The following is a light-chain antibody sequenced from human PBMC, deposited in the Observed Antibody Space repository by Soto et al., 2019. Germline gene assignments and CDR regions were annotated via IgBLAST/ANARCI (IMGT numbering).Light chain of an antibody. CDR1: QYINTR. V-gene: IGKV3-15*01. Sequence: EIVLTQSPATLSSFPGDRVTLSCRASQYINTRLAWYQHRPGQAPRLLIYGASTRATGIPARFSGSGSGTEFTLTISSLQSEDFAVYYCQQYGSSPRTFGLGTKVDIK. J-gene: IGKJ1*01. CDR3: QQYGSSPRT. CDR2: GAS.